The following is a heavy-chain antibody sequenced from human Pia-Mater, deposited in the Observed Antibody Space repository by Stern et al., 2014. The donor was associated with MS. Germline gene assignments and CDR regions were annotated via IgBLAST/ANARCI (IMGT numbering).Heavy chain of an antibody. Sequence: VQLVQSGAEVKKPGSSVKVSCKASGGTFSSYAISWVRQAPGQGLEWMGGIIPIFGTANYAQNFHGRVPITADKSPSTAYMELSSLRSEDTAVYYCARDYGMTTTTGAFAIWGQGTMVTVSS. V-gene: IGHV1-69*06. CDR3: ARDYGMTTTTGAFAI. CDR1: GGTFSSYA. CDR2: IIPIFGTA. J-gene: IGHJ3*02. D-gene: IGHD5-24*01.